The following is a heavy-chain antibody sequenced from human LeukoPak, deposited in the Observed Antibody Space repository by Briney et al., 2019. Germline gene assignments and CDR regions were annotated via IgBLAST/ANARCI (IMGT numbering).Heavy chain of an antibody. CDR1: GGSISSSSYY. D-gene: IGHD3-16*02. CDR3: ARRVWGSYRPTFDY. J-gene: IGHJ4*02. V-gene: IGHV4-39*01. CDR2: IYYSGST. Sequence: SETLSLTCTVSGGSISSSSYYWGWIRQPPGKVLEWIGSIYYSGSTYYNPSLKSRVTISVDTSKNQFSLKLSSVTAADTAVYYCARRVWGSYRPTFDYWGQGTLVTVSS.